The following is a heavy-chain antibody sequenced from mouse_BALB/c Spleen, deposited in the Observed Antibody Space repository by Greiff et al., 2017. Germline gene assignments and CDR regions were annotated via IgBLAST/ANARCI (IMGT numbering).Heavy chain of an antibody. V-gene: IGHV14-3*02. D-gene: IGHD4-1*01. CDR1: GFNIKDTY. CDR2: IDPYDSET. J-gene: IGHJ3*01. CDR3: ARRVTRTGTSAWFAY. Sequence: EVQLQQSGAELVKPGASVKLSCTASGFNIKDTYMHWVKQRPEHGLEWIGRIDPYDSETHYNQKFKDKAILTVDKSSSTAYMQLSSLTSEDSAVYYCARRVTRTGTSAWFAYWGQGTLVTVSA.